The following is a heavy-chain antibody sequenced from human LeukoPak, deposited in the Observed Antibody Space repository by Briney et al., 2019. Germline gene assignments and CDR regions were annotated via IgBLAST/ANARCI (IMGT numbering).Heavy chain of an antibody. CDR2: INHSGST. CDR1: GGSFSGYY. Sequence: PSETLSLTCAVYGGSFSGYYWSWIRQPPGKGLEWIGEINHSGSTNYNPSLKSRVTISVDTSKNQFSLKLSSVTAADTAVYYCARGTKDSSGWYSNNWFDPWGQGTLVTVSS. J-gene: IGHJ5*02. V-gene: IGHV4-34*01. CDR3: ARGTKDSSGWYSNNWFDP. D-gene: IGHD6-19*01.